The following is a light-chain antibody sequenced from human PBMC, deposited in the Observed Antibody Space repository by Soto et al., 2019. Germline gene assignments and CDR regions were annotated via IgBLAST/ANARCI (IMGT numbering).Light chain of an antibody. CDR1: QSISSY. J-gene: IGKJ5*01. CDR3: QQSYSTPPT. V-gene: IGKV1-39*01. CDR2: AAS. Sequence: DLQMTQSPSSLSASVGDRVTITCRASQSISSYLNWYQQKPGKAPKLLIYAASSLQSGVPSRLSGSGSGTDFTLTISSLQPAHFATYYCQQSYSTPPTFGQGTRLEIK.